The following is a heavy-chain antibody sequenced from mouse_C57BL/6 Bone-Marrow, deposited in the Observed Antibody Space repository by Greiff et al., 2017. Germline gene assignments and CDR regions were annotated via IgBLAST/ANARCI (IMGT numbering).Heavy chain of an antibody. Sequence: QVTLKESGPGILQPSQTLSLTCSFSGFSLTTFGMGVGWIRPPSGKGLEWLAHIWWGDAKYYNPALKSPPTISKDTSKNQVFLKIANVDTADTATDYCAPIYYDYGLFDYWGQGTTLTVSA. J-gene: IGHJ2*01. V-gene: IGHV8-8*01. CDR2: IWWGDAK. CDR3: APIYYDYGLFDY. D-gene: IGHD2-4*01. CDR1: GFSLTTFGMG.